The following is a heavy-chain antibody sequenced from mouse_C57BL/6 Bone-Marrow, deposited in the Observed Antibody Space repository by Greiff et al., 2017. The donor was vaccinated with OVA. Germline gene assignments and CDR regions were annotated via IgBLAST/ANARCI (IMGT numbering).Heavy chain of an antibody. CDR3: ADYYGSSGLAY. V-gene: IGHV1-81*01. CDR2: IYPRSGNT. CDR1: GYTFTSYG. D-gene: IGHD1-1*01. Sequence: QVQLQQSGAELARPGASVKLSCKASGYTFTSYGISWVKQRTGQGLEWIGEIYPRSGNTYYNEKFKGKATLTADKSSSTAYMELRSLTSEDSAVYFCADYYGSSGLAYWGQGTLVTVSA. J-gene: IGHJ3*01.